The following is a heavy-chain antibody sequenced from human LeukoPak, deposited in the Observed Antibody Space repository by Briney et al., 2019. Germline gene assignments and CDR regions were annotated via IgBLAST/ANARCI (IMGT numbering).Heavy chain of an antibody. V-gene: IGHV3-74*01. Sequence: PGGSLRLSCAASGFTFSRYWMHWVRQAPGKGLVWVSRIDSDGSSTTYADSVKGRFTISRDNAKNTPYLQMNSLRAEDTAVYYCARDGEGGYPVDYWGQGTLVTVSS. CDR2: IDSDGSST. CDR1: GFTFSRYW. CDR3: ARDGEGGYPVDY. D-gene: IGHD3-10*01. J-gene: IGHJ4*02.